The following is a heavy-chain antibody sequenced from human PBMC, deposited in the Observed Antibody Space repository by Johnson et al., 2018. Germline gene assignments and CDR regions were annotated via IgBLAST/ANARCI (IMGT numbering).Heavy chain of an antibody. D-gene: IGHD5-18*01. J-gene: IGHJ6*02. CDR2: ISDSGDRT. CDR3: AKAQMKLWASSYYYGMDV. Sequence: EVQLVESGGGLVQPGGSLRLSCAASGFTFSSYAMRWVRQAPGQGLEWVSAISDSGDRTCYTDPVTARFTISRDNSKNTLYLKMSRQRAEDTAVYYCAKAQMKLWASSYYYGMDVWGQGTTVTVSS. CDR1: GFTFSSYA. V-gene: IGHV3-23*04.